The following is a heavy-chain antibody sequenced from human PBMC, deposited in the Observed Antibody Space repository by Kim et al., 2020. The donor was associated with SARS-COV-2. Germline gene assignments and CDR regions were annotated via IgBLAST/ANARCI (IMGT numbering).Heavy chain of an antibody. D-gene: IGHD6-6*01. Sequence: SETLSLTCTVSGGSISSYYWSWIRQPAGKGLEWIGRIYTSGSTNYNPSLKSRVTMSVDTSKNQFSLKLSSVTAADTAVYYCARFTFYSSSSGGYYFDYWGQGTLVTVSS. V-gene: IGHV4-4*07. CDR2: IYTSGST. J-gene: IGHJ4*02. CDR3: ARFTFYSSSSGGYYFDY. CDR1: GGSISSYY.